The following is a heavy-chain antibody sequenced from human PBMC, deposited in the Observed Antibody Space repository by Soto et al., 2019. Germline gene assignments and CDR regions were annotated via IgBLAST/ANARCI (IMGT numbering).Heavy chain of an antibody. Sequence: ETLSLTCTVSGGSISSYYWSWIRQPPGKGLEWIGYIYYSGSTNYNPSLKSRVTISVDTSKNQFSLKLSSVTAADTAVYYCARRYGYAFDIWGQGTMVTVSS. CDR1: GGSISSYY. V-gene: IGHV4-59*01. D-gene: IGHD4-17*01. CDR2: IYYSGST. J-gene: IGHJ3*02. CDR3: ARRYGYAFDI.